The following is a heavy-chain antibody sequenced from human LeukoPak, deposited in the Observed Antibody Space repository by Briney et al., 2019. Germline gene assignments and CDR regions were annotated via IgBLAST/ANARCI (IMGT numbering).Heavy chain of an antibody. CDR3: ARRGRGRAAIDY. Sequence: SETLSLTCTVSGGSISSYYWSWIRQPPGKGLEWIGYIYYSGSTNYNPSLKSRVTISVKTSKNQFSLKLSSVTAADTAVYYCARRGRGRAAIDYWGQGTLVTVSS. CDR2: IYYSGST. V-gene: IGHV4-59*12. D-gene: IGHD2-15*01. J-gene: IGHJ4*02. CDR1: GGSISSYY.